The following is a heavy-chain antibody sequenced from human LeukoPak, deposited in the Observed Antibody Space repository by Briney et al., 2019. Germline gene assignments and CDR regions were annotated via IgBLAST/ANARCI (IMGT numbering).Heavy chain of an antibody. Sequence: GGSLRLSCRASGFTFNTYPMHWVRQAPGKGLVWVSRVYSDGSDSRHADSVKGRFTISRDNAKNTLYLQMNSLRVEDTAVYYCTRGAYWAFDYWGQGTLVTVSS. J-gene: IGHJ4*02. CDR3: TRGAYWAFDY. V-gene: IGHV3-74*01. D-gene: IGHD2-8*02. CDR2: VYSDGSDS. CDR1: GFTFNTYP.